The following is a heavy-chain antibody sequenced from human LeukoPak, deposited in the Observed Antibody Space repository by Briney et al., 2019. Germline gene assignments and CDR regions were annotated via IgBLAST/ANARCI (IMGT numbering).Heavy chain of an antibody. CDR1: GGSISSYY. D-gene: IGHD6-19*01. V-gene: IGHV4-59*01. Sequence: SETLSLTCTVSGGSISSYYWSWIRQPPGKGLEWIGYIYYSGSTNYKPSLKRRVTISVDTSKNQFSLKLSSVTAADTAVYYCARGSSSGGEFDYWGQGTLVTVSS. J-gene: IGHJ4*02. CDR2: IYYSGST. CDR3: ARGSSSGGEFDY.